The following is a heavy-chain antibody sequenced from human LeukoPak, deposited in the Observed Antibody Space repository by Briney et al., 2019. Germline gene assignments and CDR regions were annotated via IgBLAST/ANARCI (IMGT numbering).Heavy chain of an antibody. V-gene: IGHV4-39*07. CDR2: IYYSGTT. Sequence: SETLSLTCSVSGGSISSTDYYWGWIRQSPGTGLEWIGNIYYSGTTYYNPSLKSRVTISVDTSKNQFSLKLSSVTAADTAVYYCARVRRIGVSLGWFDPWGQGTLVTVSS. J-gene: IGHJ5*02. CDR3: ARVRRIGVSLGWFDP. D-gene: IGHD1-26*01. CDR1: GGSISSTDYY.